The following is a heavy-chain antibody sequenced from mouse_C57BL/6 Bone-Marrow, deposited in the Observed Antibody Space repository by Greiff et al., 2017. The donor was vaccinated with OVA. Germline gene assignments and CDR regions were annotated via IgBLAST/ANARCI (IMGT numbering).Heavy chain of an antibody. V-gene: IGHV10-1*01. Sequence: EVNLVESGGGLVQPKGSLKLSCAASGFSFNTYAMNWVRQAPGKGLEWVARIRSKSNNYATYYADSVKDRFTISRDDSESMLYLQMNNLKTEDTAMYYCVRHYSNYYFDYWGQGTTLTVSS. CDR2: IRSKSNNYAT. D-gene: IGHD2-5*01. CDR1: GFSFNTYA. CDR3: VRHYSNYYFDY. J-gene: IGHJ2*01.